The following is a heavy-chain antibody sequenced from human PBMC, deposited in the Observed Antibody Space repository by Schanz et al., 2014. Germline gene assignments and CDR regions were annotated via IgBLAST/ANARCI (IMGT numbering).Heavy chain of an antibody. J-gene: IGHJ6*02. D-gene: IGHD1-1*01. CDR1: GGSISSGGYS. CDR2: IYYSGST. V-gene: IGHV4-30-4*07. CDR3: ARGGRTTYNYYYGMDV. Sequence: QVQLQESGPGLVKPSQTLSLTCAVSGGSISSGGYSWNWIRQPPGKGLEWIVYIYYSGSTYYNPSLKSRVTISVETSKNQFPLKLSSVTAADTAVYYCARGGRTTYNYYYGMDVWGQGTTVTVSS.